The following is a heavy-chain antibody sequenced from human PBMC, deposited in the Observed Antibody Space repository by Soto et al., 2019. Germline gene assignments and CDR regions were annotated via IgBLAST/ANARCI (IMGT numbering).Heavy chain of an antibody. CDR3: AKVGLVRGGSHGWFDP. CDR1: GGSISSGDYY. J-gene: IGHJ5*02. CDR2: IYYSGSI. V-gene: IGHV4-30-4*01. D-gene: IGHD3-10*01. Sequence: SETLSLTCTVSGGSISSGDYYWSWIRQPPGKGLEWIGSIYYSGSIYYNPSLKSRVTISVDTSKNQFSLKLSSVTAADTAVYYCAKVGLVRGGSHGWFDPWGQRMLVTGSS.